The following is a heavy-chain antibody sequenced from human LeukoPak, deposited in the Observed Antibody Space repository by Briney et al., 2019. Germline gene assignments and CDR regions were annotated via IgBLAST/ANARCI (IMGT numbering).Heavy chain of an antibody. CDR2: IYYSGST. D-gene: IGHD3-10*01. V-gene: IGHV4-59*01. CDR3: ARGGYYYGSGSYYP. J-gene: IGHJ5*02. CDR1: GGSISSYY. Sequence: SETLSLTCTVSGGSISSYYWSWIRQPPGKGLEWIGYIYYSGSTNYNPSLKSRVTISVDTSKNQFSLKLSSVTAADTAVYYCARGGYYYGSGSYYPWGQGTLVTVSS.